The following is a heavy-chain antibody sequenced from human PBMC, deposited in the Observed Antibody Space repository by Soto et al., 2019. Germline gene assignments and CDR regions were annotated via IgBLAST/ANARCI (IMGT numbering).Heavy chain of an antibody. J-gene: IGHJ6*03. CDR1: GFTFDDYA. CDR2: ISWNSNSI. Sequence: EMLLVEFGGGLAQPGRALRLSCAASGFTFDDYAMHWVRQAPGKGLEWVSGISWNSNSIGYADSVRGRFTISRDNAKNSFDEQMDNLIPEETVVYFGERGGREGFYYMDVWGKATTISVS. CDR3: ERGGREGFYYMDV. D-gene: IGHD2-15*01. V-gene: IGHV3-9*01.